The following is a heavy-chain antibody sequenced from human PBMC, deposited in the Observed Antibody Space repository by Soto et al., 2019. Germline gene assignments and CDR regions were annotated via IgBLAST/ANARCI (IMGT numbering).Heavy chain of an antibody. CDR2: INSDGSST. CDR3: TRGLRWGLTVY. CDR1: GFTFSRDW. D-gene: IGHD4-17*01. Sequence: PGGSLRISCAASGFTFSRDWMHCVRQAPGKGLVWVSHINSDGSSTSYADSVNGRFTISRDNAKNTLYLQMNSLRAEDTAVYYCTRGLRWGLTVYWDPRTLGTGSS. J-gene: IGHJ4*02. V-gene: IGHV3-74*01.